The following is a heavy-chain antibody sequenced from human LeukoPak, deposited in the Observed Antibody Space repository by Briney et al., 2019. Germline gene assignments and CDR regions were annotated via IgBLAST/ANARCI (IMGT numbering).Heavy chain of an antibody. Sequence: SETLSLTCTVSGGSINPYSWTWIRQPPGKGLEWIADISYSGNTNYNPSFKSQITISVDRSMNQFSLKLNSVTAADTAVYYCERQGTYGDYLDYWGQGTLVTVSS. J-gene: IGHJ4*02. V-gene: IGHV4-59*08. CDR1: GGSINPYS. CDR3: ERQGTYGDYLDY. D-gene: IGHD4-17*01. CDR2: ISYSGNT.